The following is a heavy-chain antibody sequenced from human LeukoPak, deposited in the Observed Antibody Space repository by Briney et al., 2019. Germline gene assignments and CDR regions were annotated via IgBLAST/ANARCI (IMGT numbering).Heavy chain of an antibody. CDR1: GFTFSGYA. V-gene: IGHV3-23*01. CDR2: ISGSGTTT. J-gene: IGHJ4*02. Sequence: GSLRLSCVASGFTFSGYAMTWVRQAPGKGLKWVSAISGSGTTTYFADSVKGRFIISRDNSRNTLYLQMSSLRAEDTAVYYCAKVPLGSGWYYFDYWGQGTLVTVSS. CDR3: AKVPLGSGWYYFDY. D-gene: IGHD6-19*01.